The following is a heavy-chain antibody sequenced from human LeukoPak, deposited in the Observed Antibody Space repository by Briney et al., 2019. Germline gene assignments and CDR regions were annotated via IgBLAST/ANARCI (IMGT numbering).Heavy chain of an antibody. D-gene: IGHD3-10*01. CDR2: IYSSGTA. Sequence: SETLSLTCTVSGGSISGYYWSWIRQPAGKGLECIWRIYSSGTANYNPSLKSRVTMSVDTSKNQVSLKLPSVTAADTAVYYCARDKGYFGSGGFDQWGKGTLVTVSS. V-gene: IGHV4-4*07. CDR3: ARDKGYFGSGGFDQ. CDR1: GGSISGYY. J-gene: IGHJ4*02.